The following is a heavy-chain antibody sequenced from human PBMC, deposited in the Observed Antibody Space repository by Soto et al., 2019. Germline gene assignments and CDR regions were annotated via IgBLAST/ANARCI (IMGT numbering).Heavy chain of an antibody. CDR1: GGTFGTYG. D-gene: IGHD5-18*01. CDR2: IVPFFGTP. V-gene: IGHV1-69*01. J-gene: IGHJ6*02. Sequence: QVHLLQSGAEVKKPGSSVKVSCKASGGTFGTYGISWVRQAPGQGLEWMGGIVPFFGTPDYAENLQGRVTITADESTSTAYMELSSLRSGDTAVYYCARANQAAMITHYSDAMDVWGQGTTVTVSS. CDR3: ARANQAAMITHYSDAMDV.